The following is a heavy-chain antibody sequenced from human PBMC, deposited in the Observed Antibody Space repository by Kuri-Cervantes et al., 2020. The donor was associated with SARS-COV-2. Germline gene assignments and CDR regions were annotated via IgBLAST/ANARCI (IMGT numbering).Heavy chain of an antibody. CDR3: ARDFHGGNYGGNSGYFQH. CDR2: ISYDGSNK. V-gene: IGHV3-30*01. Sequence: LSLTCVASGFTFSSYAMHWVRQAPGKGLEWVAVISYDGSNKYYADSVKGRFTISRDNAKNMLFLQMNSLRAEDTAVYYCARDFHGGNYGGNSGYFQHWGQGTLVTVSS. D-gene: IGHD4-23*01. CDR1: GFTFSSYA. J-gene: IGHJ1*01.